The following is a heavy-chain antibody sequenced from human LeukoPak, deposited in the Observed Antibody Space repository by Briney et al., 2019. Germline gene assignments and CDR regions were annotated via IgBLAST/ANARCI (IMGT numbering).Heavy chain of an antibody. CDR2: VKYDGSEK. V-gene: IGHV3-7*01. Sequence: PGRSLRRSCAASGFTFSSYWMSWVRQAPGKGLEWVANVKYDGSEKYYVDSVKGRFTISRDDAKNSLYLQMDGLRAEDTAVYYCAKDSDTWYGFDYWGQGALVTVSS. J-gene: IGHJ4*02. CDR3: AKDSDTWYGFDY. D-gene: IGHD6-13*01. CDR1: GFTFSSYW.